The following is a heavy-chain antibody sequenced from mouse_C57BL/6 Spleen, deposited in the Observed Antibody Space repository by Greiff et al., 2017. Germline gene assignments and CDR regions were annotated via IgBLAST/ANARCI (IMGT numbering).Heavy chain of an antibody. J-gene: IGHJ2*01. CDR1: GYTFTEYT. CDR2: FYPGSGSI. D-gene: IGHD1-1*01. V-gene: IGHV1-62-2*01. Sequence: QVQLQQSGAELVKPGASVKLSCKASGYTFTEYTIHWVKQRSGQGLEWIGWFYPGSGSIKYNEKFKDKATLTADKSSSTVYMELSRLTTEDSAVYFCARHGLHYYGSSYPYFDYWGQGTTLTVSS. CDR3: ARHGLHYYGSSYPYFDY.